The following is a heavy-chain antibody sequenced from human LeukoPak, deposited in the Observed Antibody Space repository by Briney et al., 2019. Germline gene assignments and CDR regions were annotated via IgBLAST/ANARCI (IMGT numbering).Heavy chain of an antibody. V-gene: IGHV3-23*01. Sequence: GGSLRLSCAASGFTFSSYAMSWVRQAPGKGLEWVSAISGSGGSTYYADSVKGRFTISRDNSKNTLYLQMNSPRAEDTAVYYCAKDPRTGTTFSATAAFDIWGQGTMVTVSS. CDR1: GFTFSSYA. D-gene: IGHD1-7*01. J-gene: IGHJ3*02. CDR2: ISGSGGST. CDR3: AKDPRTGTTFSATAAFDI.